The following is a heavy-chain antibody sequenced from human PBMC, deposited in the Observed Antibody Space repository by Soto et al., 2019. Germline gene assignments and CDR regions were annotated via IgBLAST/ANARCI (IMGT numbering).Heavy chain of an antibody. Sequence: ASVKVSCKASGYTFTSYDINWVRQATGQGLEWMGWMNPNSGNTGYAQKFQGRVTMTRNTSISTAYMELSSLRDDDTAMYYCARGDYYDISGPFSDAFDIWGQGTMVTVSS. J-gene: IGHJ3*02. D-gene: IGHD3-22*01. V-gene: IGHV1-8*01. CDR2: MNPNSGNT. CDR1: GYTFTSYD. CDR3: ARGDYYDISGPFSDAFDI.